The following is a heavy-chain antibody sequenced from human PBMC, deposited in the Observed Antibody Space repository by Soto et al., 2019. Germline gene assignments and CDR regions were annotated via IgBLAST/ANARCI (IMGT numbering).Heavy chain of an antibody. J-gene: IGHJ3*02. D-gene: IGHD3-10*01. V-gene: IGHV3-30*18. CDR3: VKERRYELGSGTGHEASGI. CDR2: ISYDGSNK. CDR1: GFAFSSYG. Sequence: QVQLVESGGGVVQPGRSLRLSCAASGFAFSSYGMHWVRQAPGKGLEWVAGISYDGSNKYYADSVKGRFTISRDDSRNPRDLKKNSVRAEATTVYFSVKERRYELGSGTGHEASGICGQGTMVT.